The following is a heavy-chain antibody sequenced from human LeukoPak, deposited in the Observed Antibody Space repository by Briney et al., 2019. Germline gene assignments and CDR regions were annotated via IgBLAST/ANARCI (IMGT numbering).Heavy chain of an antibody. J-gene: IGHJ4*02. CDR1: GFTFSNAW. Sequence: VGSLRLSCAASGFTFSNAWMSWVRQAPGKGLEWVGRIKSKTDGGTTDYAAPVKGRFTISRDDSKNTLYLQMNSLKTEDTAVYYCTTDQAYYGSGTRSDYWGQGTLVSVSS. V-gene: IGHV3-15*01. D-gene: IGHD3-10*01. CDR2: IKSKTDGGTT. CDR3: TTDQAYYGSGTRSDY.